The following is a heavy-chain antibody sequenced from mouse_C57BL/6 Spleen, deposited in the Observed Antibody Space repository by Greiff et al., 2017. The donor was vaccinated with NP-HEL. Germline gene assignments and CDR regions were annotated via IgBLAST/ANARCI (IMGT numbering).Heavy chain of an antibody. Sequence: VKLMESGAELARPGASVKLSCKASGYTFTSYGISWVKQRTGQGLEWIGEIYPRSGNTYYNEKFKGKATLTADKSSSTAYMELRSLTSEDSAVYFCAGREGYFDVWGTGTTVTVSS. CDR1: GYTFTSYG. CDR3: AGREGYFDV. V-gene: IGHV1-81*01. D-gene: IGHD1-1*01. CDR2: IYPRSGNT. J-gene: IGHJ1*03.